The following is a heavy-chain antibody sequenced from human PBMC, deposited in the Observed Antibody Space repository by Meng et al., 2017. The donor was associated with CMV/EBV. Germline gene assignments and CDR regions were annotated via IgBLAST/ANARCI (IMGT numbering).Heavy chain of an antibody. D-gene: IGHD3-3*01. CDR1: GYTFTGYY. V-gene: IGHV1-2*02. Sequence: ASVTVSCQASGYTFTGYYMHWVRQAPGQGLEWMGWINPNSGGTNYAQKFQGRVTMTRDTSISTAYMELSRLRSDDTAVYYCARDWTIPYYGMDVWGQGTTVTVSS. CDR3: ARDWTIPYYGMDV. J-gene: IGHJ6*02. CDR2: INPNSGGT.